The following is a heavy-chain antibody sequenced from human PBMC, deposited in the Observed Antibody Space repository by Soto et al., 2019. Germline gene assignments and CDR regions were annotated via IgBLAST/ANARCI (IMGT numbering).Heavy chain of an antibody. CDR2: IHHSGST. D-gene: IGHD6-13*01. V-gene: IGHV4-34*01. Sequence: SETLSLTCTAYGESFNGYYWSWIRQSPGKGLEWIGEIHHSGSTNYNPSLKSRVTFSIDTSKRQFSLKVRSVTAADTAVYYCARGKRGSSWYRGEEKYYYYGMDVWGQGTPVTVSS. J-gene: IGHJ6*02. CDR3: ARGKRGSSWYRGEEKYYYYGMDV. CDR1: GESFNGYY.